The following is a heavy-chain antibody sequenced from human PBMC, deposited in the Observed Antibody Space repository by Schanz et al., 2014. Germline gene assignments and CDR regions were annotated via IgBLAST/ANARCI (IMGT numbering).Heavy chain of an antibody. Sequence: QVHLVQSGAEVKRPGASVKVSCKASEYSFTSYSMHWVRQAPGQRLEWMGWINTGSGDTKYSQNFQGRVTITRDTSASTAYMELSSLRSDDTAVYYCARSAGRDLWSGYYTRCDYWGRGTLVTVSS. CDR1: EYSFTSYS. J-gene: IGHJ2*01. CDR2: INTGSGDT. CDR3: ARSAGRDLWSGYYTRCDY. D-gene: IGHD3-3*01. V-gene: IGHV1-3*04.